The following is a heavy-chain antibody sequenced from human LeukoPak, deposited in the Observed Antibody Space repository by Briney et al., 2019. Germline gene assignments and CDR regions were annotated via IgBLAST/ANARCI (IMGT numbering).Heavy chain of an antibody. J-gene: IGHJ4*02. V-gene: IGHV3-20*04. D-gene: IGHD1-26*01. CDR3: AGARSGSYPFDY. Sequence: GGSLRLSCAASGFTFQDYGFSWVRQAPGKGLEWVSGINWKTGTTGYADSVVGRFTISRDNSKNTLYLQMNSLRAEDTAVYYCAGARSGSYPFDYWGQGTLVTVSS. CDR2: INWKTGTT. CDR1: GFTFQDYG.